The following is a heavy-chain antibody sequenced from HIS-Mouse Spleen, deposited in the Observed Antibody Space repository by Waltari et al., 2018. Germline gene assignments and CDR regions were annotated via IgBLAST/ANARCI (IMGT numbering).Heavy chain of an antibody. CDR3: ARDMKTGDVDY. J-gene: IGHJ4*02. D-gene: IGHD7-27*01. V-gene: IGHV3-21*01. CDR2: ISSSGSYI. CDR1: GFTFSSYS. Sequence: EVQLVESGGGLVKPGGSLRLSCAASGFTFSSYSMNWVRQAPGKGGEWVSSISSSGSYIYYADSVKGRFTISRDNAKNSLYLQMNSLRAEDTAVYYCARDMKTGDVDYWGQGTLVTVSS.